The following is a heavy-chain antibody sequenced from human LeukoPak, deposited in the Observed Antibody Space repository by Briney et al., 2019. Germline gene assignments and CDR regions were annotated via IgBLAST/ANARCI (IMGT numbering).Heavy chain of an antibody. CDR2: INPSGGST. Sequence: ASVKVSCKASGDIFTSYYVHWVRQAPGQGLEWMGIINPSGGSTSYAQNFQGRVTMTRDTSTSTVYMELSSLRSEDTAIYYCAREWGPGSSWYFDFWGQGTLVTVSS. V-gene: IGHV1-46*01. CDR1: GDIFTSYY. J-gene: IGHJ4*02. CDR3: AREWGPGSSWYFDF. D-gene: IGHD3-10*01.